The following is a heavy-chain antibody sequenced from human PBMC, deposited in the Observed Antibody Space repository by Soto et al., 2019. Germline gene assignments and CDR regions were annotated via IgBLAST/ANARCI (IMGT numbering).Heavy chain of an antibody. CDR1: GASISGYY. Sequence: QMQLHQWGAGLLKPSETLSLTCDVSGASISGYYWTWIRQPPGKGLEWIGEIDHSGSTNYNPSLKSRVTISGDTSKSQASLQLTSMTAADTAIYYCARSSWFQSLRAALGYWGQGTLVTVSS. J-gene: IGHJ4*02. CDR3: ARSSWFQSLRAALGY. CDR2: IDHSGST. D-gene: IGHD6-25*01. V-gene: IGHV4-34*01.